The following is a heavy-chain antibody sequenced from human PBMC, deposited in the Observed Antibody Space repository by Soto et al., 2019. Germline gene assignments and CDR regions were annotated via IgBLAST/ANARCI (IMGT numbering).Heavy chain of an antibody. CDR2: IIPILGIA. CDR3: GSMPQYYYYMDV. D-gene: IGHD2-2*01. Sequence: GASVKVSCKASGGTVSSYIITWVRQAPGQGLEWMGRIIPILGIANYAQKFQGRVTITADKSTSTAYMELSSLRSEDTAVYYCGSMPQYYYYMDVWGKGTPVTVSS. J-gene: IGHJ6*03. V-gene: IGHV1-69*02. CDR1: GGTVSSYI.